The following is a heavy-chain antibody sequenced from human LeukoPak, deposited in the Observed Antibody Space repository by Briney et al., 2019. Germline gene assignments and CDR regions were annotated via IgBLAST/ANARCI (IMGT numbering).Heavy chain of an antibody. J-gene: IGHJ5*02. CDR3: ARDRGYCSGGSCYYWFDP. Sequence: GGSLRLSCAASGFTFSSYAMSWVRQAPGKGLEWVSAISGSGGSTYYADSVKGRFTISRDNSKNTLYLQMNSLRAEDTALYYCARDRGYCSGGSCYYWFDPWGQGTLVTVSS. V-gene: IGHV3-23*01. CDR1: GFTFSSYA. D-gene: IGHD2-15*01. CDR2: ISGSGGST.